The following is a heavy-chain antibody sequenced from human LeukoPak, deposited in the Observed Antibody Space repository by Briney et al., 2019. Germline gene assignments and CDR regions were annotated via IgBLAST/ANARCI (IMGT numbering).Heavy chain of an antibody. CDR3: VRTARVFDF. D-gene: IGHD2-21*02. J-gene: IGHJ4*02. Sequence: PSETLSLTCSVSGASMTSTYWSWVRQPPGQGLEVIGYIYYTGDTNYHPSLKSRVTLSLDTSTGQFSLKLRSVTAADTAVYYCVRTARVFDFWGQGTLVTVSS. CDR1: GASMTSTY. CDR2: IYYTGDT. V-gene: IGHV4-59*13.